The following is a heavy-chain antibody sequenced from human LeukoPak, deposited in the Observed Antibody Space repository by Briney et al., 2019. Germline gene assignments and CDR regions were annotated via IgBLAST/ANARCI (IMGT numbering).Heavy chain of an antibody. V-gene: IGHV3-23*01. CDR1: GFTFSSYA. J-gene: IGHJ4*02. Sequence: GGSLRLSCAASGFTFSSYAMSWVRQAPGKGLEWVSGISASGGNTYYADSVKGRFTISRDNSKNTLHLQMNSLRVEDTAVYYCAKDPYSSSTYFEYWGQGTQVTVSS. CDR3: AKDPYSSSTYFEY. CDR2: ISASGGNT. D-gene: IGHD6-6*01.